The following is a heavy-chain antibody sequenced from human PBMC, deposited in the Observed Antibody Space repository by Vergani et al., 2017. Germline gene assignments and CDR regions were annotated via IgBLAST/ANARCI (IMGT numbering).Heavy chain of an antibody. V-gene: IGHV3-30*03. CDR1: GFTSSYYG. CDR2: ISYDGTQK. Sequence: QVHLVESGGGAVQPVRSLRLSCVVPGFTSSYYGMHWVRQAPGKGLEWVAVISYDGTQKYYADSVKGRFTISRDNSKSTLYLQMNSLRTEDTAVYYCATKSCGTPGCQIGYFEEWGQGTLVTVSS. CDR3: ATKSCGTPGCQIGYFEE. D-gene: IGHD1-1*01. J-gene: IGHJ1*01.